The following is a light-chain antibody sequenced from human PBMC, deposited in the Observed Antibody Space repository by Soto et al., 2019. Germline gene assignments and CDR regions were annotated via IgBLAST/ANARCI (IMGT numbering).Light chain of an antibody. V-gene: IGKV3-11*01. CDR3: KKRSHWPPA. CDR2: DAS. Sequence: EIVLTQSPATLSLSPGERATLSCRASQSVSSYLAWYQQKPGQAPRLLIYDASNRATGIPARFSGSGSGKDFPLTISNLYPGDLTVYYCKKRSHWPPAFGQGTKLEIK. CDR1: QSVSSY. J-gene: IGKJ2*01.